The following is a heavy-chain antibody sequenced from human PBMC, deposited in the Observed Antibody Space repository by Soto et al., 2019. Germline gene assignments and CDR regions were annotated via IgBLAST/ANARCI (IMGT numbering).Heavy chain of an antibody. CDR1: GFTFSSYA. J-gene: IGHJ4*02. D-gene: IGHD1-26*01. CDR3: ARRGSGSYYDY. V-gene: IGHV3-23*01. CDR2: ST. Sequence: EVQLLESGGGLVQPGGSLRLSCAASGFTFSSYAMRWVRQAPVKGLEWVSASTYYADSVKGRFTISRDNSKNTLYLQMNSLRAEDTAVYNCARRGSGSYYDYWGQGTLVTVSS.